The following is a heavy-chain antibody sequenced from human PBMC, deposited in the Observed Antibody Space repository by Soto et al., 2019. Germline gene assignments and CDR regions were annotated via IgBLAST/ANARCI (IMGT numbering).Heavy chain of an antibody. CDR2: IYSRRST. Sequence: QVQLQESGPGLVKPSETLSLTCTVSGGSVTSGTYYWSWIRQPPGKGLEWIGYIYSRRSTNDNPSIMSRVTTTVETSKNQFSLKVTSETAADTAMYYCAREDFYNGLDIWGQGTTVTVSS. J-gene: IGHJ6*02. CDR3: AREDFYNGLDI. CDR1: GGSVTSGTYY. V-gene: IGHV4-61*01.